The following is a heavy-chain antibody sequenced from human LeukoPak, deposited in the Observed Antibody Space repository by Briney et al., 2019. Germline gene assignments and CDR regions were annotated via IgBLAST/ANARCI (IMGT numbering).Heavy chain of an antibody. J-gene: IGHJ6*03. Sequence: PSETLSLTCAVYGGSFSGYYWSWIRQPPGKGLEWIGEINHSGSTNYNPSLKSRVTISVDTSKNQFSLKLSSVTAADTAVYYCASGPGGSWWPTAAGTKWGYLDYYYYMDVWGKGTTVTISS. CDR3: ASGPGGSWWPTAAGTKWGYLDYYYYMDV. V-gene: IGHV4-34*01. CDR2: INHSGST. D-gene: IGHD6-13*01. CDR1: GGSFSGYY.